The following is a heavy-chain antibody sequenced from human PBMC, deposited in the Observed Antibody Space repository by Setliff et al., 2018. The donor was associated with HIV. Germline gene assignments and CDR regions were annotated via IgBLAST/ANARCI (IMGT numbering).Heavy chain of an antibody. CDR2: IYHSGST. CDR1: AYSISSGYY. CDR3: ARQWRDQYNSGVSTEYFQH. J-gene: IGHJ1*01. Sequence: SETLSLTCAVSAYSISSGYYWGWIRQPPGKGLEWVGSIYHSGSTYYNPSLMSRVTISVDTSKNQFSLKLRSVTAADTAVYYCARQWRDQYNSGVSTEYFQHWGLGTLVTVSS. D-gene: IGHD3-22*01. V-gene: IGHV4-38-2*01.